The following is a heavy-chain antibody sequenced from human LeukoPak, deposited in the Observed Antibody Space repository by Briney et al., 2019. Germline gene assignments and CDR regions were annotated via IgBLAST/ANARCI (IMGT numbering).Heavy chain of an antibody. CDR2: FSGSGGST. V-gene: IGHV3-23*01. J-gene: IGHJ4*02. D-gene: IGHD3-22*01. CDR3: ARDHVFGYYYDSSGYSFDY. Sequence: GGSLRLSCAASGFTFSNYAMSWVRQAPGKGLEWVSAFSGSGGSTYYADSVKGRFTISRDNSKNTLYLQMNSLRAEDTAVYYCARDHVFGYYYDSSGYSFDYWGQGTLVTVSS. CDR1: GFTFSNYA.